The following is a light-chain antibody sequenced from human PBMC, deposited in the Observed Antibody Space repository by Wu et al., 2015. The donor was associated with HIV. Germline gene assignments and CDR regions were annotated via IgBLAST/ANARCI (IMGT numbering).Light chain of an antibody. CDR1: QGVSTH. Sequence: EIVLTQSPGTLSFSPGERVTLSCRASQGVSTHLAWYQHKPGQAPRLLIYDASNRAAGIPARFSGSGSGTDFALTISNVEPEDFAVYFCHQRSTWPFTFGPGTKVDVK. CDR2: DAS. J-gene: IGKJ3*01. V-gene: IGKV3-11*01. CDR3: HQRSTWPFT.